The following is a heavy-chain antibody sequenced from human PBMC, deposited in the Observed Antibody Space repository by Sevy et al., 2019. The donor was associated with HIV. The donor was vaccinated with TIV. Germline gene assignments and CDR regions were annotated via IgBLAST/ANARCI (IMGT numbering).Heavy chain of an antibody. D-gene: IGHD3-22*01. Sequence: SETLSLTCTVSGGSVSSGSYYWSWIRQPPGKGLEWIGYIYYSGSTNYNPSLKSRVTISVDTSKNQFSLKLSSVTAADTAAYYCARTYYYDSSGYYYLAYWGQGTLVTVSS. CDR1: GGSVSSGSYY. V-gene: IGHV4-61*01. CDR2: IYYSGST. CDR3: ARTYYYDSSGYYYLAY. J-gene: IGHJ4*02.